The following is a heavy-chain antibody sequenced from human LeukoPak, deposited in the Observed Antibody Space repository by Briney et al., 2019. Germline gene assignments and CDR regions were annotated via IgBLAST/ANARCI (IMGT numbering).Heavy chain of an antibody. CDR1: GFTFSSYA. Sequence: GGSLRLSCAASGFTFSSYAMSWVRQAPGKGLEWVAAISNSGGDAFYSDSGKGRFTIARDNSKNTLYLQMNSLRVDDTAVYYCAQQLGYCSGGTCYFTYWGQGTLVTVSS. CDR2: ISNSGGDA. J-gene: IGHJ1*01. CDR3: AQQLGYCSGGTCYFTY. V-gene: IGHV3-23*01. D-gene: IGHD2-15*01.